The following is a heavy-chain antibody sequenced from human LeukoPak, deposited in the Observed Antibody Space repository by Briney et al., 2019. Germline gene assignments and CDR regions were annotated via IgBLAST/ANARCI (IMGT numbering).Heavy chain of an antibody. CDR3: ARVSDISVAAYFDY. Sequence: GGSLRLSCAASGFTFDDYGLSWVRQAPGKGLEWVSTINWNGGSTGYADSVKGRFTISRDNAKNSLYLQMNSLRAEDTALYYCARVSDISVAAYFDYWGQGTLVTVSS. V-gene: IGHV3-20*04. CDR2: INWNGGST. D-gene: IGHD6-19*01. J-gene: IGHJ4*02. CDR1: GFTFDDYG.